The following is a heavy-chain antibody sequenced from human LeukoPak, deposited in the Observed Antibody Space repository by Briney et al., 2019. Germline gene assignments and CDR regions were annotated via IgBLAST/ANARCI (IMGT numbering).Heavy chain of an antibody. V-gene: IGHV4-61*05. CDR3: ARGEAQVVSAFDY. Sequence: SETLSLTCTVSGGSISSSSSYWGWIRQPPGKGLEWIGYISYRGTTNYNPALKTRVAISVDTSKNQFSLNLSSVTAADTAIYFCARGEAQVVSAFDYWGQGALVSVSS. D-gene: IGHD2-15*01. J-gene: IGHJ4*02. CDR2: ISYRGTT. CDR1: GGSISSSSSY.